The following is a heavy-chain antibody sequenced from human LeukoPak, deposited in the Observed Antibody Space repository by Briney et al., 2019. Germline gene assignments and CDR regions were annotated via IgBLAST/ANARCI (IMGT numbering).Heavy chain of an antibody. D-gene: IGHD2-2*01. V-gene: IGHV1-69*02. CDR2: IIPILGIA. Sequence: GASVKVSCKASGGTFSSYTISWVRQAPGQGLEWMGRIIPILGIANYAQKFQGRVTITADKSTSTAYMELSSLKASDTAMYYCARRSTVSGRGAGGYWGQGTLVTVSS. J-gene: IGHJ4*02. CDR1: GGTFSSYT. CDR3: ARRSTVSGRGAGGY.